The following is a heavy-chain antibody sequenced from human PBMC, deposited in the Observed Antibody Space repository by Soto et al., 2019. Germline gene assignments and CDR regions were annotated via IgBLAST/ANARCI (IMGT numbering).Heavy chain of an antibody. D-gene: IGHD1-1*01. CDR3: ASLGTTVSAFDY. V-gene: IGHV4-4*02. J-gene: IGHJ4*01. Sequence: QLQLQESGPGLVSPSGTLSLTCAVSGGSISSGNWWNWVRQPPGKGLEWIGEIYHSGSTNYNTSLKSRVTISVDKSKNHFSLTLSSVTAADTAVYFCASLGTTVSAFDYWGHGTLVTVSS. CDR2: IYHSGST. CDR1: GGSISSGNW.